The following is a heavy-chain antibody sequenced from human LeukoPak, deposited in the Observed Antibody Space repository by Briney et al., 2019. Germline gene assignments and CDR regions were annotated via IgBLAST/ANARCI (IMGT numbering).Heavy chain of an antibody. CDR1: SGSISSGSYY. D-gene: IGHD2-15*01. V-gene: IGHV4-61*02. CDR2: IFTSGGT. CDR3: AREESGYCDGGSCPYYFGY. Sequence: SETLSLTCTVSSGSISSGSYYWSWIRQPAGKGLEWIGRIFTSGGTNYNPSLKSRVTISVDTSKNQFSLKLNSVTAADAAVYYCAREESGYCDGGSCPYYFGYWGQGTLVTVSS. J-gene: IGHJ4*02.